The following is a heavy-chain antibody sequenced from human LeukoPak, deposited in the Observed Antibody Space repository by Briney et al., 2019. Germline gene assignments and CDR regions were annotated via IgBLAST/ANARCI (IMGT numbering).Heavy chain of an antibody. Sequence: LSGGSLRLSCVASGFIFSTYNLNWVRQAPGKGLEWVSFISSRSSTIYYADSVKGRFTVSKDNADNSLYLQMNSLRAEDTAVYFCARATVGRYFDLWGRGTLVTVSS. CDR3: ARATVGRYFDL. CDR2: ISSRSSTI. D-gene: IGHD4-23*01. CDR1: GFIFSTYN. V-gene: IGHV3-48*04. J-gene: IGHJ2*01.